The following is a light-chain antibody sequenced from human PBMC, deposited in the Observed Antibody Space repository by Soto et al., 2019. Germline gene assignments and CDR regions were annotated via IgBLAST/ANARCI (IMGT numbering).Light chain of an antibody. CDR2: AAS. CDR3: QRYNSAPFT. Sequence: DIQMTQSPSSLSASVGDRVTITCRASQGISNFLAWYQQKPGKVPNLMIYAASTLQSGVPSRFRGSGSGTDFTHTISSREPEEVATYFCQRYNSAPFTVGAGTKVDI. V-gene: IGKV1-27*01. J-gene: IGKJ3*01. CDR1: QGISNF.